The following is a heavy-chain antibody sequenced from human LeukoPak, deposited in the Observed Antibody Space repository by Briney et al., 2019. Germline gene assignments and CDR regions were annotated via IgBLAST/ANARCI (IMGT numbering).Heavy chain of an antibody. V-gene: IGHV4-4*07. D-gene: IGHD3-22*01. CDR1: VASISGSY. J-gene: IGHJ1*01. CDR2: MSSGGST. Sequence: SETLSLTCTVSVASISGSYCSWIRQSAGEGLEWIGRMSSGGSTTYNPSFKGRVTMSLDTSKRQFSLNLSSVTAADTAVSYCARDQTYYVSSGYYYVAYLQHWGQGILVTVSS. CDR3: ARDQTYYVSSGYYYVAYLQH.